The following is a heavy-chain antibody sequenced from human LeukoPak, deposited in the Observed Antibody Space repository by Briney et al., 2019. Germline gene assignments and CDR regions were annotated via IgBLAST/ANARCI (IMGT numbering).Heavy chain of an antibody. CDR3: ARARGGYDLDY. J-gene: IGHJ4*02. Sequence: GGSLRLSCAASGFTFSSYWMSWVRQAPGEGLEWVANIKQDGGEKYYVESVKGRFTISRDNVKNSLYLQMNSLRVEDTAVYYCARARGGYDLDYWGQGTLVTVSS. D-gene: IGHD5-12*01. V-gene: IGHV3-7*01. CDR2: IKQDGGEK. CDR1: GFTFSSYW.